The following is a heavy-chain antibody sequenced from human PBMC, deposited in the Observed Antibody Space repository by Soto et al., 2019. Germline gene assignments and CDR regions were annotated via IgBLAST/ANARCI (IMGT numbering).Heavy chain of an antibody. D-gene: IGHD4-17*01. J-gene: IGHJ5*02. CDR2: IYYSGST. CDR3: ARHIYGGGFDP. Sequence: QLQLQESGPGMVKPSATLSLTCTVSGGSISSGSDYWGGIRPPPGKGLEWIGGIYYSGSTYYNPSLKSRVTISVDTSKNQFSLKLSSVTAADTAVYYCARHIYGGGFDPWGQGTLVTVSS. CDR1: GGSISSGSDY. V-gene: IGHV4-39*01.